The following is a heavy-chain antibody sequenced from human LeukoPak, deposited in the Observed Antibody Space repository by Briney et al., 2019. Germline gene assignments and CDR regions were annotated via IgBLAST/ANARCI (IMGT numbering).Heavy chain of an antibody. J-gene: IGHJ4*02. V-gene: IGHV1-18*01. CDR2: ISAYNGNT. CDR1: GYTFTCYG. Sequence: ASVKGSCKASGYTFTCYGISWVRQAPGQGLEWMGWISAYNGNTNYAQKLQGRVTMATDTSTSTAYMELRSLRSDDTAVYYCARVGLVATYDYWGQGTLVTVSS. CDR3: ARVGLVATYDY. D-gene: IGHD5-12*01.